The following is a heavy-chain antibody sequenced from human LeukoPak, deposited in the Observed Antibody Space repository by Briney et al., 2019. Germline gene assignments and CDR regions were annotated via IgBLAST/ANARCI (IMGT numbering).Heavy chain of an antibody. J-gene: IGHJ4*02. CDR3: ARKLPEGFDY. V-gene: IGHV3-48*03. D-gene: IGHD3-10*01. Sequence: GGSLRLSCAASGFTFSSYEMNWVRQAPGKGLEWVSYISSSGSTIYYADSVKGRFTISRDNVKNSLYLQMNSLRAEDTAVYYCARKLPEGFDYWGQGTLVTVSS. CDR1: GFTFSSYE. CDR2: ISSSGSTI.